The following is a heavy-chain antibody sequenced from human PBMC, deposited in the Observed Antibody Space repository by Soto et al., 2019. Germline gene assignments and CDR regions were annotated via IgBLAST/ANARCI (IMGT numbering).Heavy chain of an antibody. CDR1: GGTFSSYA. V-gene: IGHV1-69*01. CDR3: ARPTGLNVFDP. J-gene: IGHJ5*02. D-gene: IGHD2-8*02. CDR2: IIPIFGTA. Sequence: QVQLVQSGAEVKKPGSSVKVSCKASGGTFSSYAISWVRQAPGQWLEWMGGIIPIFGTANYAQKFQGRGTITGDDPRSTGYMDLSSMRSEDTAVYYCARPTGLNVFDPWGQGTLVTVSS.